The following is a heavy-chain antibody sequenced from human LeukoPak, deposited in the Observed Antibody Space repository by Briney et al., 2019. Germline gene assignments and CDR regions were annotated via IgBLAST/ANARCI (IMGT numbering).Heavy chain of an antibody. CDR3: ARGGGQYQS. V-gene: IGHV1-69*02. CDR1: GGTFSSYT. CDR2: IIPILGIT. D-gene: IGHD2-2*01. Sequence: ASVKVSCKASGGTFSSYTISWVRQAPGQGLEWMGRIIPILGITNYAQKFQGRVTITADKSTSTAYMELSSLRSEDTAVYYYARGGGQYQSWGQGTLVTVSS. J-gene: IGHJ4*02.